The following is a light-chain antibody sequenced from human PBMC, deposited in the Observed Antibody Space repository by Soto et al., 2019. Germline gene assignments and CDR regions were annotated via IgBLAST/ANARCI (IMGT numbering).Light chain of an antibody. CDR3: QSYDISLSAYV. CDR2: AVS. CDR1: SSDIGSYDH. Sequence: QSVLTQPASVSGSPGQSITISCSGTSSDIGSYDHVAWYQQFPGKSPKLMIYAVSDRPSGVSDRFSGSKSGITASLTISGLQTEDEADYYCQSYDISLSAYVFGTGTKVTVL. V-gene: IGLV2-14*03. J-gene: IGLJ1*01.